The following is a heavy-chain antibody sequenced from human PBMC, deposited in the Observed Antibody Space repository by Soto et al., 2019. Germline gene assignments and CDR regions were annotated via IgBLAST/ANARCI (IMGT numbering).Heavy chain of an antibody. J-gene: IGHJ4*02. Sequence: SETLSLTCTVSGGSISSGGYYWSWIRQHPGKGLEWIGYIYYSGSTYYNPSLKSRVTISVDTSKNQFSLYLQMNSLRAEDTAVYYCARDSSWYVLDYRGQGTLVTVSS. D-gene: IGHD6-13*01. CDR2: IYYSGST. CDR3: ARDSSWYVLDY. V-gene: IGHV4-31*03. CDR1: GGSISSGGYY.